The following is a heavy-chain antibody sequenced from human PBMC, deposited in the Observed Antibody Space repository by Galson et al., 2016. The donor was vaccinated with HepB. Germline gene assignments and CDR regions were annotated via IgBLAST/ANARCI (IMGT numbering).Heavy chain of an antibody. CDR3: ARDLGQWLIGGAFDI. CDR2: ISSSDNYI. J-gene: IGHJ3*02. D-gene: IGHD6-19*01. Sequence: SLRLSCAASGFTFSYYSMNWVRQAPGKGLEWVSSISSSDNYIHYADSVKGRFNISRDNTKNSLLLQMNSLRAEDTAVYYCARDLGQWLIGGAFDIWGQGTMVTVSS. CDR1: GFTFSYYS. V-gene: IGHV3-21*01.